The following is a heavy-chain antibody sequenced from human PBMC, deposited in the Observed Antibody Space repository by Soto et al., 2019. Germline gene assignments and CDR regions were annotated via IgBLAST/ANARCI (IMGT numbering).Heavy chain of an antibody. V-gene: IGHV3-23*01. CDR2: ISGSGATT. J-gene: IGHJ3*02. Sequence: EVQLLESGGGLVQPGGSLRLSCAASGFTFSSYAMSWVRQAAGKGLEWVSGISGSGATTYYADSVKGRFTISRDNSRNTLYLQMDSLRAEDTAVYYCARSALSITGTDDAFDIWGQGTMVTVSS. CDR3: ARSALSITGTDDAFDI. D-gene: IGHD1-20*01. CDR1: GFTFSSYA.